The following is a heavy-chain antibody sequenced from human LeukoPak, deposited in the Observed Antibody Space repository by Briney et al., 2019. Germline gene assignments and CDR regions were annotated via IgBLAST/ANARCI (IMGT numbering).Heavy chain of an antibody. V-gene: IGHV3-23*01. J-gene: IGHJ4*02. CDR1: GFTFTSYA. D-gene: IGHD3-10*01. CDR2: VSGSGGGT. Sequence: QPGGSLRLSCAASGFTFTSYAMAWVRQAPGKGLEWVSSVSGSGGGTYYADSVKGRFTISRDNSKNTLYLQMNSLRAEDTAVYFCAKGGDYYGATFDFWGQGTLVTVSS. CDR3: AKGGDYYGATFDF.